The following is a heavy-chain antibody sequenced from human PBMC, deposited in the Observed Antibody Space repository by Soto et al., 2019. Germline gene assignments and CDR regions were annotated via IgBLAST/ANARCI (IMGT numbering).Heavy chain of an antibody. CDR1: GFTFTRYS. CDR2: ISSTTNYI. V-gene: IGHV3-21*06. CDR3: ARESEDLTSNFDY. J-gene: IGHJ4*02. Sequence: GGSLRLSCAVSGFTFTRYSMNWVRQAPGKGLEWVSSISSTTNYIYYGDSMKGRFTISRDNAKNSLYLEMNSLRAEDTAVYYCARESEDLTSNFDYWGQGTLVTVSS.